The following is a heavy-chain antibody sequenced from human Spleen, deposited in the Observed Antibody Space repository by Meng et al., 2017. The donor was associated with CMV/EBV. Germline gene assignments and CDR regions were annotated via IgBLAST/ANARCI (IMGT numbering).Heavy chain of an antibody. Sequence: SETLSLTCAVYGGSFSGYYWSWIRQPPGKGLEWIGEINHSGSTNYNPSLKSRVTISVDTSKNQFSLKLSSVTAADTAVYYCARGSPTSYVYHYYYGMDVWGQGTTVTVSS. CDR1: GGSFSGYY. CDR2: INHSGST. V-gene: IGHV4-34*01. D-gene: IGHD2-2*01. CDR3: ARGSPTSYVYHYYYGMDV. J-gene: IGHJ6*02.